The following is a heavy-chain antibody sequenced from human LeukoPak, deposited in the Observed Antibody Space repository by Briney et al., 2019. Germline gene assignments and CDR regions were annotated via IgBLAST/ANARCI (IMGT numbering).Heavy chain of an antibody. CDR1: GFTFSSYS. Sequence: GGSLRLSCAASGFTFSSYSMNWVRQAPGKGLEWVSSISSSSSYIYYADSVKGRFTISRDNAKNSLYLQMNSLRAEDTAVYYCARDHNDYVWGSYRYTRFDPWGQGTLVIVSS. CDR3: ARDHNDYVWGSYRYTRFDP. D-gene: IGHD3-16*02. CDR2: ISSSSSYI. J-gene: IGHJ5*02. V-gene: IGHV3-21*01.